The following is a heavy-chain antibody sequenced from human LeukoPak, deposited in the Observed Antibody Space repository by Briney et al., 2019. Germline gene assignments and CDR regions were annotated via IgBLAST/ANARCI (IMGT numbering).Heavy chain of an antibody. J-gene: IGHJ4*02. V-gene: IGHV3-74*03. D-gene: IGHD2/OR15-2a*01. CDR2: ISPDGSSA. CDR3: ARVSFCPRCHFDY. CDR1: GFSFSSYW. Sequence: QPGGSLRLSCAASGFSFSSYWIHWVRQAPGKGLVWVARISPDGSSALSADSVRGRFTISRDNADNTLYLQLNSLRAEDTAVYYGARVSFCPRCHFDYWGQGTLVTVSS.